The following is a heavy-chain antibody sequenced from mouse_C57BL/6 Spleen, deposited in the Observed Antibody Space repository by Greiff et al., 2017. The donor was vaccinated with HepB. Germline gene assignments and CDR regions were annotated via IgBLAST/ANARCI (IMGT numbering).Heavy chain of an antibody. Sequence: QVQLQQSGVELARPGASVKLSCKASGYTFTSYGISWVKQRTGQGLEWIGEIYPRSGNTYYNEKFKGKATLTADKSSSTAYMELRSLTSEDSAVYFCASGYDYDVRDYAMDYWGQGTSVTVSS. D-gene: IGHD2-4*01. CDR2: IYPRSGNT. CDR1: GYTFTSYG. V-gene: IGHV1-81*01. CDR3: ASGYDYDVRDYAMDY. J-gene: IGHJ4*01.